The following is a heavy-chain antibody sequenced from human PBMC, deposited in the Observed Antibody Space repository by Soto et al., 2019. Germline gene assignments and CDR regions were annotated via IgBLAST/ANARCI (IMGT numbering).Heavy chain of an antibody. D-gene: IGHD1-26*01. CDR3: TRQRWDATGYGMDV. J-gene: IGHJ6*02. CDR2: IRSKANSYAT. CDR1: GLTLSASA. Sequence: VGSLRLSSAGSGLTLSASAIHRVRQASGKGLECVGRIRSKANSYATTYAASVKGRFTISEDDSKNTAHLQMNSLKTEDTAVYYCTRQRWDATGYGMDVWGQGTTVIVSS. V-gene: IGHV3-73*01.